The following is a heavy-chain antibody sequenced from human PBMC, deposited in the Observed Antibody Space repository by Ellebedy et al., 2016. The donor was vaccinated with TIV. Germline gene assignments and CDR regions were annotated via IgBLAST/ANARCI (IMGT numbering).Heavy chain of an antibody. V-gene: IGHV3-30*18. CDR3: AKWSGTFGGYYSDY. CDR1: GYIFSGSG. D-gene: IGHD1-26*01. CDR2: ISHDGRQT. Sequence: GESLKISXEASGYIFSGSGMHWVRQAPGKGLEWVAVISHDGRQTYYADSLKGRFTISRDDSKTTVYLQMDSLGIDDTAMYYCAKWSGTFGGYYSDYWGQGTLVTVSS. J-gene: IGHJ4*02.